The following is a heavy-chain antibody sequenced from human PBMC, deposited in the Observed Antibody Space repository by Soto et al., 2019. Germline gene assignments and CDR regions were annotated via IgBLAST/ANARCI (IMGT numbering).Heavy chain of an antibody. CDR2: ISYDGRET. D-gene: IGHD2-21*02. V-gene: IGHV3-30-3*01. J-gene: IGHJ4*02. Sequence: GGSLRLSCAASGFTFSAYAFHWVRRAPGKGLEWLSVISYDGRETHYADSVEGRFIISRDSSKKTAYLQMNSPRGDDTAVYFCATDPVAVTGSFIDSWGQGTLVTVSS. CDR3: ATDPVAVTGSFIDS. CDR1: GFTFSAYA.